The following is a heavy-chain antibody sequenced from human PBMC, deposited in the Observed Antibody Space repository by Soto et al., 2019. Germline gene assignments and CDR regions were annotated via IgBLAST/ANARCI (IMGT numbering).Heavy chain of an antibody. Sequence: QVQLQESGPGLVKPSQTLSLTCTVSGGSISSGGYYWSWIRQHPGKGLEWIGYIYYSGSNYYNPSLKCRVTIPVDTSKNQFSLKLSSVTAADTAVYYCARDSGYCSGGSCYTGGGQIDYWGQGTLVTVSS. V-gene: IGHV4-31*03. CDR3: ARDSGYCSGGSCYTGGGQIDY. CDR1: GGSISSGGYY. D-gene: IGHD2-15*01. CDR2: IYYSGSN. J-gene: IGHJ4*02.